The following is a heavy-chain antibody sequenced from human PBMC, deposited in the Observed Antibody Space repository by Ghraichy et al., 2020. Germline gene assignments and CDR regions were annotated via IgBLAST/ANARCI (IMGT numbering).Heavy chain of an antibody. V-gene: IGHV3-23*01. D-gene: IGHD2-15*01. Sequence: SLRLSCAASGFTFSSYAMTWVRQTPGKGLEWVSSIGSSGGNTYHADSVKGRFTISRDNSKNTLYLQMNSLRVEDAAVYYCAKAWGYCSGGPCPPYNWFDPCGQGTLVTVSS. CDR3: AKAWGYCSGGPCPPYNWFDP. J-gene: IGHJ5*02. CDR1: GFTFSSYA. CDR2: IGSSGGNT.